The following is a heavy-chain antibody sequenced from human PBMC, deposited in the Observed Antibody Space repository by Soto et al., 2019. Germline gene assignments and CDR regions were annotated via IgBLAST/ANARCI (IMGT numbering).Heavy chain of an antibody. D-gene: IGHD1-26*01. V-gene: IGHV3-15*01. CDR3: TTGVGAIPYDYYGMDV. CDR1: GFTFSNAW. J-gene: IGHJ6*02. Sequence: EVQLVESGGGLVKPGGSLRLSCAASGFTFSNAWMSWVRQAPGKGLEWVGRIKSKTDGGTTDYAAPVKGRFTISRDDSKNMLYLQMNSLKTEDTAVYYCTTGVGAIPYDYYGMDVWGQGTTVTVSS. CDR2: IKSKTDGGTT.